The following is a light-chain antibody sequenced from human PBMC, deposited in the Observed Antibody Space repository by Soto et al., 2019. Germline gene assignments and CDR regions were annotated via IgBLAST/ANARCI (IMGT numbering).Light chain of an antibody. Sequence: EIVLTQSPGTLSLFPGERATLSCRASQSISSSYLAWYQQKPGKAPRLLIHGASNRATGIPARFSGAGSGTDVTLTISRLEPEDFSVYYCHQYGSAPAWTFGQGTKVEIK. V-gene: IGKV3-20*01. CDR2: GAS. J-gene: IGKJ1*01. CDR1: QSISSSY. CDR3: HQYGSAPAWT.